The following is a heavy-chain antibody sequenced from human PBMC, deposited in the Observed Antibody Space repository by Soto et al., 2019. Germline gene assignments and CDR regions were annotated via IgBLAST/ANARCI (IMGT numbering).Heavy chain of an antibody. CDR1: GFTFSSYW. CDR3: ARGDSSGWYEPPFDY. J-gene: IGHJ4*02. D-gene: IGHD6-19*01. V-gene: IGHV3-74*01. CDR2: INSDGSST. Sequence: GGSLRLSCAASGFTFSSYWMHWVRQAPGKGLVWVSRINSDGSSTSYADSVKGRFTISRGNAKNTLYLQMNSLRAEDTAVYYCARGDSSGWYEPPFDYWGQGTLVTVSS.